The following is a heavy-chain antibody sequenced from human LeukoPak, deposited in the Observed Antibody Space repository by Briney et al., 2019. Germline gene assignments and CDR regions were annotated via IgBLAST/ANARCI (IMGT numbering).Heavy chain of an antibody. CDR1: GFTFSSYT. V-gene: IGHV3-21*04. Sequence: GGSLRLSCAASGFTFSSYTMNWVRQAPGKGLEWVSSISPSSDYIYYADSVKGRFTISRDNAKNSLYLQMNSLRAEDTAVYYCAKGSGDYGFYYMDVWGKGTTVTISS. CDR3: AKGSGDYGFYYMDV. J-gene: IGHJ6*03. CDR2: ISPSSDYI. D-gene: IGHD4-17*01.